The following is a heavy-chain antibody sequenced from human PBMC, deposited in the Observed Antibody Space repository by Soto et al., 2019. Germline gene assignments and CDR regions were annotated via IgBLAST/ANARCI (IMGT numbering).Heavy chain of an antibody. CDR3: ARDYYDFWSGPDAFDI. J-gene: IGHJ3*02. V-gene: IGHV1-18*01. CDR1: GYTLTSYG. CDR2: ISAYNGNT. Sequence: ASVKVSCKASGYTLTSYGISWVRQAPGQGLEWMGWISAYNGNTNYAQKLQGRVTMTTDTSTSTAYMELRSLRSDDTAVYYCARDYYDFWSGPDAFDIWGQGTMVTVSS. D-gene: IGHD3-3*01.